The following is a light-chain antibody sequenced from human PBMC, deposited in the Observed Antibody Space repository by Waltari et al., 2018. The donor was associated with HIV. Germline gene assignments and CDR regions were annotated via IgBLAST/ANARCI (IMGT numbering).Light chain of an antibody. CDR2: RND. Sequence: QSALTQPRSVSGSPGRSVTISGTGTSGDVGGYKHSPCNQQLPGTAPKLLMYRNDERPSGVPDRFSGSKSGTSASLAISGLRSEDEADYYCAAWDDSLSAWVFGGGTKLTVL. CDR1: SGDVGGYK. J-gene: IGLJ3*02. CDR3: AAWDDSLSAWV. V-gene: IGLV1-47*01.